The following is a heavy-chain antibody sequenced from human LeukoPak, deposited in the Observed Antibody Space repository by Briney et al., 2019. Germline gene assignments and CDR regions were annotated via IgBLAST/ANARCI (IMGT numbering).Heavy chain of an antibody. CDR1: GGSFSGYY. V-gene: IGHV4-34*01. CDR2: INHSGST. D-gene: IGHD5-12*01. Sequence: SETLSLTCAVYGGSFSGYYWSWIRQPPGKGLEWIGEINHSGSTNYNPSLKSRVTISVDTSKNQFSLKLSSVTAADTAVYYCARRAPGYSGYSQTFDYWGQGTLVTVSS. CDR3: ARRAPGYSGYSQTFDY. J-gene: IGHJ4*02.